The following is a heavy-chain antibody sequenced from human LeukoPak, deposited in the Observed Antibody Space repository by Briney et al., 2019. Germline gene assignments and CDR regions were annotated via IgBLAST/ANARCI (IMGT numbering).Heavy chain of an antibody. CDR1: GFTFSSYW. CDR3: AKARSTRRISNWGGWYGRRADYYYYHMDV. Sequence: PGGSLRLSCAASGFTFSSYWMSWVRQAPGKGLEWVANIKQDGSEKYYVDSVKGRFTISRDNAKNSLYLQMNSLRAEDTAVYYCAKARSTRRISNWGGWYGRRADYYYYHMDVWGKGTTVTVSS. V-gene: IGHV3-7*03. D-gene: IGHD6-19*01. CDR2: IKQDGSEK. J-gene: IGHJ6*03.